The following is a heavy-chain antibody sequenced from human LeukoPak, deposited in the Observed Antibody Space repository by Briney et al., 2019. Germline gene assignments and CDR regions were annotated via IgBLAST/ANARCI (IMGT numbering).Heavy chain of an antibody. J-gene: IGHJ4*02. V-gene: IGHV4-34*01. D-gene: IGHD3-10*01. CDR3: ARGDYGSGSYYFDY. CDR1: GGSSSGYY. Sequence: PSETLSLTCVLYGGSSSGYYWSWIRQPPGKGLEWIGEINHSRSTNYDPSLKSRVTISVDTSKNQFSLKLSSVTAADTAVYYCARGDYGSGSYYFDYWGQGTLVTVSS. CDR2: INHSRST.